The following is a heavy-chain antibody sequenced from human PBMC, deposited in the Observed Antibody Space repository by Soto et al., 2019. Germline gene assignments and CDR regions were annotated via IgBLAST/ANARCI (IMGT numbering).Heavy chain of an antibody. Sequence: GASVKVSCKASGGSFSNFGISWVRQAPGQGLEWMGGIVPVFGRPNYAQRFRGRLTITADESTSTGYMELISLRAEDTAIYYCAKAREVTLVRISLAQWGQGTLVTVSS. CDR1: GGSFSNFG. J-gene: IGHJ4*02. V-gene: IGHV1-69*13. CDR2: IVPVFGRP. D-gene: IGHD3-10*01. CDR3: AKAREVTLVRISLAQ.